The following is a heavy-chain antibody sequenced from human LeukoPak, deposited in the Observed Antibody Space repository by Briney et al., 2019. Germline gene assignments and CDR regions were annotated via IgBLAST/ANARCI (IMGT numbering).Heavy chain of an antibody. Sequence: GASVKVSCKASGYTFTSYGISWVRQAPGQGLEWMGWISAYNGNTNYAQKFQGRVTITTDESTSTAYMELSSLRSEDTAVYYCASLTELPLRSAYIWGQGTMVTVSS. D-gene: IGHD3-3*01. V-gene: IGHV1-18*01. CDR1: GYTFTSYG. J-gene: IGHJ3*02. CDR3: ASLTELPLRSAYI. CDR2: ISAYNGNT.